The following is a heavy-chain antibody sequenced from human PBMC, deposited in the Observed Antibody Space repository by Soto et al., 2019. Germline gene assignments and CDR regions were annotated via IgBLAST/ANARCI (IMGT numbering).Heavy chain of an antibody. CDR3: ARQKVLPGIAAAGTIRGYYYGMDV. D-gene: IGHD6-13*01. CDR1: GFTFISYA. CDR2: ISGSGGST. Sequence: PGGSLRLSCAASGFTFISYAMSWVLQAPWKGLEWVSAISGSGGSTYYADSVKGRFTISRDNSKNTLYLQMNSLRAEDTAVYYCARQKVLPGIAAAGTIRGYYYGMDVWGQGTTVTVSS. J-gene: IGHJ6*02. V-gene: IGHV3-23*01.